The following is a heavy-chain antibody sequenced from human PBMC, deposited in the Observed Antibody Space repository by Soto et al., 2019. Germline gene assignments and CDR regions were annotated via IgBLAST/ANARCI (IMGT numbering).Heavy chain of an antibody. V-gene: IGHV4-39*01. CDR2: IYYSGST. J-gene: IGHJ4*02. D-gene: IGHD3-10*01. CDR1: GGSISSSSYY. CDR3: ARLSAVQKYRDY. Sequence: PSETLSLTCTVSGGSISSSSYYWGWIRQPPGKGLEWIGSIYYSGSTYYNPSLKSRVTMSVDTSKNQFSLKLSSVTAADTAVYYCARLSAVQKYRDYWGQGTLVTVSS.